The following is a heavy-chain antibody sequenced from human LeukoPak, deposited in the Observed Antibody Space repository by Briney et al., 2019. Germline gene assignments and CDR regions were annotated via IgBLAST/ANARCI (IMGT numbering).Heavy chain of an antibody. CDR3: AREGVVGAAPPDFDY. Sequence: GGSLRLSCAASGFIFSSYSMNWVRQAPGKGLEWVSSISSSSSYIYYADSVKGRFTISRDNAKNSLYLQMNSLKAEDTAVYYCAREGVVGAAPPDFDYWGQGTLVTVSS. CDR2: ISSSSSYI. CDR1: GFIFSSYS. J-gene: IGHJ4*02. D-gene: IGHD2-15*01. V-gene: IGHV3-21*06.